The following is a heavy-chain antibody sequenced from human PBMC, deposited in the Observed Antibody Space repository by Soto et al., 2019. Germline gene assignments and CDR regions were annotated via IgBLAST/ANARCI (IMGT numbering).Heavy chain of an antibody. V-gene: IGHV1-69*06. J-gene: IGHJ5*02. CDR2: IIPIFGTA. Sequence: QVQLVQSGAEVKKPGSSVKVSCKASGGTFSSYAISWVRQAPGQGLEWMGGIIPIFGTANYAQKFQGRVTITADKSTSTAYMELSRLRSEDTAVYYCARDEHNNPGYYGSGRWFDPCGQGTLVIVSS. CDR3: ARDEHNNPGYYGSGRWFDP. CDR1: GGTFSSYA. D-gene: IGHD3-10*01.